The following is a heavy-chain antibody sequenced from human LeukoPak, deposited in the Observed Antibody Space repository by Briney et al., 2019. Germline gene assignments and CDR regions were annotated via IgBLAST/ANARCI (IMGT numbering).Heavy chain of an antibody. D-gene: IGHD6-25*01. Sequence: SGGSLRLSCAASGFTVSSNYMSWVRQAPGKGLEWVSVIYSGGSTYYADSVKGRFTIFRDNSKNTLYLQMNSLRAEDTAVYYCARARLDAFDIWGQGTMVTVSS. CDR1: GFTVSSNY. CDR2: IYSGGST. J-gene: IGHJ3*02. CDR3: ARARLDAFDI. V-gene: IGHV3-53*01.